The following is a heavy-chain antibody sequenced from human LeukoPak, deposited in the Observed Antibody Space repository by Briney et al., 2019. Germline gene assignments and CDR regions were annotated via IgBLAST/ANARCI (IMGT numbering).Heavy chain of an antibody. CDR3: ARVHVDYGGTSWDY. D-gene: IGHD4-23*01. CDR2: MNPNSGNT. CDR1: GYTFINYD. V-gene: IGHV1-8*03. J-gene: IGHJ4*02. Sequence: ASVKVSCKASGYTFINYDINWVRQATGQGLEWMGWMNPNSGNTGYAQKFQGRVTITRNTSISTAYMELSSLRSEDTAVYYCARVHVDYGGTSWDYWGQGTLVTVSS.